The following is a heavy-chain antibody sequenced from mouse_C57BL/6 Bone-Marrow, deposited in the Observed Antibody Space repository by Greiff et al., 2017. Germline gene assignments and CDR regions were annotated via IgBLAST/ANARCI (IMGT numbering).Heavy chain of an antibody. J-gene: IGHJ1*03. D-gene: IGHD1-1*01. CDR1: GFTFSSYC. CDR2: IGSGGSYT. V-gene: IGHV5-6*02. CDR3: ARQVLRAVYFDV. Sequence: EVKLVESGGDLVKPGGSLKLSCEASGFTFSSYCMSWVRQTPDKRLEWVATIGSGGSYTNYQDSVKGRCTFTIDNAKNTLYLQMSSLTSEDTAMYYCARQVLRAVYFDVWGTGTTVTVSA.